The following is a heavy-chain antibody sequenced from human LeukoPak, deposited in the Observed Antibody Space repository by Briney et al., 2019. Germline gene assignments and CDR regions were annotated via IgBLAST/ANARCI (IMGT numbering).Heavy chain of an antibody. V-gene: IGHV4-39*01. D-gene: IGHD3-16*02. J-gene: IGHJ5*02. CDR1: GGSISSSSYY. CDR2: IYYSGST. Sequence: SETLSLTCTVSGGSISSSSYYWGWIRQPPGKGLEWIGSIYYSGSTYYNPSLKSRVTISVDTSKNQFSLKLSSVTATDTAMYYCARQHYLGELSLPWFDPWGQGTLVTVSS. CDR3: ARQHYLGELSLPWFDP.